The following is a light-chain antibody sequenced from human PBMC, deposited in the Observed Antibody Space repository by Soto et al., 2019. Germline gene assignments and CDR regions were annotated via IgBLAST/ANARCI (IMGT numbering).Light chain of an antibody. CDR3: QQYYSSPLT. V-gene: IGKV4-1*01. Sequence: DIVLTQPPDSLAVSLGERATINCKSSQSVLYSSNNINYLAWYQQKPGQPPKLLIYWASTRESGVPDRFSGSGSGTDFTLTISSLQAEDVAVYYCQQYYSSPLTFGGGTKVEIK. CDR2: WAS. J-gene: IGKJ4*01. CDR1: QSVLYSSNNINY.